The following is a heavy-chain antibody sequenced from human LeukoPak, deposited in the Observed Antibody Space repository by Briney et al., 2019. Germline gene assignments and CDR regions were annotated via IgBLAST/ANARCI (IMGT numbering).Heavy chain of an antibody. CDR2: ISAYNGNT. CDR1: GYTFISNG. V-gene: IGHV1-18*01. Sequence: ASVKVSCKASGYTFISNGISWVRQAPGQGLEWMGWISAYNGNTNYAQKFQGRVTITADKSTSTAYMELSSLRSEDTAVYYCARGYSSGTYKGYWGQGTLVTVSS. D-gene: IGHD6-19*01. CDR3: ARGYSSGTYKGY. J-gene: IGHJ4*02.